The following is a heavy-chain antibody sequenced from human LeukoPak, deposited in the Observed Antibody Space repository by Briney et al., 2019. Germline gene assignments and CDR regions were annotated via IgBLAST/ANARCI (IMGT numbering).Heavy chain of an antibody. D-gene: IGHD2-2*01. CDR3: ARGHYVVVPAGDLYYYYYMDV. Sequence: PSETLSLTCIVSGGSISGYYWSWIRQPPGKGLEWIGEINHSGSTNYNPSLKSRVTISVDTSKNQFSLKLSSVTAADTAVYYCARGHYVVVPAGDLYYYYYMDVWGKGTTVTVSS. V-gene: IGHV4-34*01. CDR2: INHSGST. CDR1: GGSISGYY. J-gene: IGHJ6*03.